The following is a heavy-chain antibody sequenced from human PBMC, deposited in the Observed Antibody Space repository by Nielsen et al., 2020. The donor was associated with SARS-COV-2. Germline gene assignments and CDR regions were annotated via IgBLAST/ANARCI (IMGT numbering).Heavy chain of an antibody. Sequence: ASVKVSCKASGYTFTSYAMNWVRQAPGQGLEWMGWINTNTGNPTYAQGFTGRFVSSLDTSVSTAYLQISSLKAEDTAVYYCARVDSSSWYRYGWFDPWGQGTLVTVSS. CDR1: GYTFTSYA. V-gene: IGHV7-4-1*02. D-gene: IGHD6-13*01. CDR3: ARVDSSSWYRYGWFDP. J-gene: IGHJ5*02. CDR2: INTNTGNP.